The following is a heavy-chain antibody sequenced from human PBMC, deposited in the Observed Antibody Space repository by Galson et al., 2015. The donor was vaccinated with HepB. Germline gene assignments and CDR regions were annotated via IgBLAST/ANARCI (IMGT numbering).Heavy chain of an antibody. Sequence: SLRLSCAVSGLTVRTNYMSWLRQAPGKGLEWLSVMYSTGERFHADSVKGRFTISRDNSKNTLYFQMDSLRPEDSAIYYCARGGCSGGSCYSWGQGTLVTVSS. CDR1: GLTVRTNY. CDR2: MYSTGER. D-gene: IGHD2-15*01. CDR3: ARGGCSGGSCYS. J-gene: IGHJ4*02. V-gene: IGHV3-53*01.